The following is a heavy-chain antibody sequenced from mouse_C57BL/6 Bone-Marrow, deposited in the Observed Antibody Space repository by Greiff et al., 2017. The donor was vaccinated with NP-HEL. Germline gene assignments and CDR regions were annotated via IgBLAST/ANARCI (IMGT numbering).Heavy chain of an antibody. Sequence: VQLKESGTVLARPGASVKMSCKTSGYTFTSYWMHWVKQRPGQGLEWIGAIYPGNSDTSYNQKFKGKAKLTAVTSASTAYMELSSLTNENSAVYYCTSGSGYEGYAMDYWGQGTSVAVSS. CDR3: TSGSGYEGYAMDY. CDR1: GYTFTSYW. D-gene: IGHD3-2*02. V-gene: IGHV1-5*01. CDR2: IYPGNSDT. J-gene: IGHJ4*01.